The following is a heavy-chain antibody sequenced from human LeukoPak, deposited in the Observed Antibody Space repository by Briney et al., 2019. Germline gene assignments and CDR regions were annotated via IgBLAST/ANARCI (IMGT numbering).Heavy chain of an antibody. J-gene: IGHJ3*02. Sequence: SQTLSLTCAISGDSVSSNNAAWNWIRQSPSRGLEWLGGTYYRSKWYNDYVVSVKSRITINPDTSKNQFSLQLNSVTPEDTAVYYCARESGAPDAFDIWGQGTMVTVSS. CDR3: ARESGAPDAFDI. CDR1: GDSVSSNNAA. V-gene: IGHV6-1*01. CDR2: TYYRSKWYN.